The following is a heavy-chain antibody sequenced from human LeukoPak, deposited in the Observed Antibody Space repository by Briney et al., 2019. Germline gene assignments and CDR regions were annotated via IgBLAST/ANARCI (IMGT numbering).Heavy chain of an antibody. CDR2: ISWDGGST. CDR3: AKGHYDYVWGSYRPQYYFDY. J-gene: IGHJ4*02. CDR1: GFTFDDYA. Sequence: GGSLRLSCAASGFTFDDYAMHWVRQAPGKGLEWVSLISWDGGSTYYADSVKGRFTISRDNSKNSLYLQMNSLRTEDTALYYCAKGHYDYVWGSYRPQYYFDYWGQGTLVTVSS. V-gene: IGHV3-43*02. D-gene: IGHD3-16*02.